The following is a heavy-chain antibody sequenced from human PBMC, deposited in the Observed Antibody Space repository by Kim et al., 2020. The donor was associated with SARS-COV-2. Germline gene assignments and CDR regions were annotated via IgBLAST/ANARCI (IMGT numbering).Heavy chain of an antibody. V-gene: IGHV1-3*01. J-gene: IGHJ6*02. D-gene: IGHD4-17*01. CDR2: INAGNGNT. CDR3: ARGGLYGDYDYYGMDV. Sequence: ASVKVSCKASGYTFTSYAMHWVRQAPGQRLEWMGWINAGNGNTKYSQKFQGRVTITRDTSASTAYMELSSLRSEDTAVYYCARGGLYGDYDYYGMDVWGQGTTVTVSS. CDR1: GYTFTSYA.